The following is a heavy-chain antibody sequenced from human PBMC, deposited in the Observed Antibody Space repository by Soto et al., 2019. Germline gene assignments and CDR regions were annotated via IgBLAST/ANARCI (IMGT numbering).Heavy chain of an antibody. D-gene: IGHD2-2*01. V-gene: IGHV4-59*08. CDR3: AMIEVVPPPFWVEAHNDYYYYMDV. CDR1: GGSISSYY. CDR2: IYYSGST. J-gene: IGHJ6*03. Sequence: SETLSLTCTVSGGSISSYYWSWIRQPPGKGLEWIGYIYYSGSTNYNPSLKSRVTISVDTSKNQFSLKLSSVTAADTAVYYCAMIEVVPPPFWVEAHNDYYYYMDVWGKGTTGT.